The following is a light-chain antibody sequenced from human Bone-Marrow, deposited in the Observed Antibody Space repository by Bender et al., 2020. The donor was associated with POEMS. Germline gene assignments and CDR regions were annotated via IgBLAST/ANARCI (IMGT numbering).Light chain of an antibody. CDR3: AAWEDSLNGWV. Sequence: QSILTQPPSVSATPGQKVTISCSGSTSKIGDKYISWYQRLPGTAPKLLIYINNQRPSGVPDRFSGSKSGTSASLAISGLQSEDEADYYCAAWEDSLNGWVFGGGTKLTVL. CDR2: INN. V-gene: IGLV1-44*01. CDR1: TSKIGDKY. J-gene: IGLJ3*02.